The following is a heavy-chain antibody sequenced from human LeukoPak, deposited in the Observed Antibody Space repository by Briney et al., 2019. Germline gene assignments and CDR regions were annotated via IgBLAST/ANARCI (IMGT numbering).Heavy chain of an antibody. CDR2: IIPIFGTA. CDR3: AREQREDWDIVEVPVFDY. Sequence: ASVKVSCKASGGTFSSYAISWVRQAPGQGLEWMGGIIPIFGTANYAQKFQGRVTITADESTSTAYMELSSLRSEDTAVYYCAREQREDWDIVEVPVFDYWGQGTLVTVSS. V-gene: IGHV1-69*13. CDR1: GGTFSSYA. J-gene: IGHJ4*02. D-gene: IGHD2-2*01.